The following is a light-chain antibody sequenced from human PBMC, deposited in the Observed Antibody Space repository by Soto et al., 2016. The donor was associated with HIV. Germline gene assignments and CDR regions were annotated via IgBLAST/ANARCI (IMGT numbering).Light chain of an antibody. CDR3: MQSSHWYN. V-gene: IGKV2-30*02. CDR1: RSLVHSDGITY. J-gene: IGKJ2*01. Sequence: DVVMTQSPPSLTVTLGQSASISCRSSRSLVHSDGITYLNWFQQRPGQSPRRLIYQVSYRDSGVPDRFSGSGSGTDFTLKISRVEAEDVGVYYCMQSSHWYNFGQGTKLEIK. CDR2: QVS.